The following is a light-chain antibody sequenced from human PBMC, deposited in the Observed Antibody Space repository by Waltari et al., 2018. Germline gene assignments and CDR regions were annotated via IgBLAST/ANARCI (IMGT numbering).Light chain of an antibody. V-gene: IGKV4-1*01. J-gene: IGKJ1*01. Sequence: DVVVTQSPDPLALSLGERATITCRPPQSLLYSSNNKNYLAWYQQKPGQPPKLLIYWASTRESGVPDRFSGSGSGTDFTLTISSLQAEDVAVYYCQQYSIRPWTFGQGTKVEI. CDR2: WAS. CDR3: QQYSIRPWT. CDR1: QSLLYSSNNKNY.